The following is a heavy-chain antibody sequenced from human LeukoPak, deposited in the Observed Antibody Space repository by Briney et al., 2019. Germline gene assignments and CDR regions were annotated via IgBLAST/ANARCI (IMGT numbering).Heavy chain of an antibody. Sequence: ASVKVSCKVSGYTFTGYYMHWVRQAPGQGLEWMGRINPNSGGTNYAQKFQGRVTMTRDTSISTAYMELSRLRSDDTAVYYCARDRFPRPYCGGDCYGLNYWGQGTLVTVSS. V-gene: IGHV1-2*06. CDR3: ARDRFPRPYCGGDCYGLNY. CDR2: INPNSGGT. D-gene: IGHD2-21*02. J-gene: IGHJ4*02. CDR1: GYTFTGYY.